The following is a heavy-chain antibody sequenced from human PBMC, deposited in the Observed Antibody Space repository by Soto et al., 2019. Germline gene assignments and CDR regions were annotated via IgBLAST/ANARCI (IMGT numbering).Heavy chain of an antibody. J-gene: IGHJ3*02. CDR1: GYTFTSYG. D-gene: IGHD2-2*01. V-gene: IGHV1-18*01. Sequence: ASVKVSCKASGYTFTSYGISWVRQAPGQGLEWMGWISAYNGNTSYAQKLQGRVTMTTNTSISTAYMELSSLRSEDTAVYYCARGYCSSTSCYDAFDIWGQGTMVTVSS. CDR2: ISAYNGNT. CDR3: ARGYCSSTSCYDAFDI.